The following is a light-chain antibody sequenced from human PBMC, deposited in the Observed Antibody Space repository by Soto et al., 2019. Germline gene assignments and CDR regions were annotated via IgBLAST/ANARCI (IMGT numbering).Light chain of an antibody. CDR1: SRDVGSYNL. J-gene: IGLJ2*01. Sequence: QSALTQPASVSGSPGQSITMSCTGTSRDVGSYNLVSWYQQHPGKVPKLLIYEATKRPSGVSSRFSGSKSGNTASLTISGLQVEDEADYYCCSYTGNFTLLFGGGTKLTVL. CDR3: CSYTGNFTLL. V-gene: IGLV2-23*01. CDR2: EAT.